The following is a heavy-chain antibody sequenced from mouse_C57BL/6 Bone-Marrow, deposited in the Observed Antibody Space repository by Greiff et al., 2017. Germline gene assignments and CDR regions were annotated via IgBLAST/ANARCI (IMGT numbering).Heavy chain of an antibody. V-gene: IGHV1-50*01. Sequence: QVQLQQPGAELVKPGASVKLSCKASGYTFTSYWMQWVKQRPGQGLEWIVEIDPSDSYTNYNQKFKGKATLTVDTSSSTAYMQLSSLTSEDSAVYYCAAYGSSYNWGQGTTLPVSS. CDR3: AAYGSSYN. CDR2: IDPSDSYT. D-gene: IGHD1-1*01. CDR1: GYTFTSYW. J-gene: IGHJ2*01.